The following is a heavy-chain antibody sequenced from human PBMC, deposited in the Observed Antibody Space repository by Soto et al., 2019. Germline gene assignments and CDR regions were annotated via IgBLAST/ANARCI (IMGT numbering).Heavy chain of an antibody. CDR3: ARDLDYDSSGYYY. Sequence: GGSLRLSCAASGFTFSSYAMSWVRQAPGKGLEWVAVISYDGSNKYYADSVKGRFTISRDNSKSTLYLQMNSLRAEDTAVYYCARDLDYDSSGYYYWGQGTLVTVSS. V-gene: IGHV3-30-3*01. CDR2: ISYDGSNK. D-gene: IGHD3-22*01. CDR1: GFTFSSYA. J-gene: IGHJ4*02.